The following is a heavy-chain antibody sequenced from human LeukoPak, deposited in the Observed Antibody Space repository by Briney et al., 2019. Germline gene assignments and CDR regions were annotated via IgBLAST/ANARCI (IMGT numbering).Heavy chain of an antibody. CDR2: IYYSGST. V-gene: IGHV4-30-4*08. CDR3: ASIAAAGTGYYYYYYMDV. CDR1: GGSISSGDYY. J-gene: IGHJ6*03. D-gene: IGHD6-13*01. Sequence: PSQTLSLTCTVSGGSISSGDYYWSCIRQPPGKGLECIGYIYYSGSTYYNPSLKSRVTISVDTSKNQFSLKLSSVTAADTAVYYCASIAAAGTGYYYYYYMDVWGKGTTVTVSS.